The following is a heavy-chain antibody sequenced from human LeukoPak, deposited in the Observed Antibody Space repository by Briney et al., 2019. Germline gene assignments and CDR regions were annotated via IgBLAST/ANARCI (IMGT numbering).Heavy chain of an antibody. CDR1: GYTFTSYG. V-gene: IGHV1-18*01. Sequence: ASVKVSCKASGYTFTSYGISWVRQAPGQGLEWMGWISAYNGNTNYAQKLQGRVTMTTDTSTSTAYMELRSLRSDDTAVCYCARDYHYYDSSGYGYWGQGTLVTVSS. J-gene: IGHJ4*02. D-gene: IGHD3-22*01. CDR2: ISAYNGNT. CDR3: ARDYHYYDSSGYGY.